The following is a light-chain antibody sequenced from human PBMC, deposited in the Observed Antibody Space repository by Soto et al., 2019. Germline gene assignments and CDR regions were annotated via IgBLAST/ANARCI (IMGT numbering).Light chain of an antibody. CDR2: AAS. J-gene: IGKJ5*01. Sequence: DIQLTQSPSFLSASVGDSVTITCRASQGVSSYLAWYQQKPGKAPKLLIYAASTLQSSVPSRFSGSGSGTEFTLTISSLQPEDFATYYCQQLNSYPSITFGQGTRLEI. CDR1: QGVSSY. V-gene: IGKV1-9*01. CDR3: QQLNSYPSIT.